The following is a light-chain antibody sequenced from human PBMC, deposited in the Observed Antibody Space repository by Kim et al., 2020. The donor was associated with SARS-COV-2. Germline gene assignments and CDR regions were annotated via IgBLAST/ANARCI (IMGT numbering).Light chain of an antibody. V-gene: IGKV3-20*01. CDR1: QNIDSHF. CDR3: QYYGDSFPWT. Sequence: PGERATLSCKASQNIDSHFLVWFQQKPGQAPRMLIYNIVTRAAGIPDRFRGSGSGTDFTLTISGLQPEDFAVYFCQYYGDSFPWTFGQGTKVDIK. J-gene: IGKJ1*01. CDR2: NIV.